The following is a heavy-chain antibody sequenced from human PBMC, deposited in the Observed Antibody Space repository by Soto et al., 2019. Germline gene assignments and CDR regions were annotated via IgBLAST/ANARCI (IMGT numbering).Heavy chain of an antibody. Sequence: EVQLVESGGGLVQPGGSLRLSCAASGFTFSSYSMNWVRQAPGKGLEWVSYISSSSSTIYYADSVKGRFTISRDNAKNSLYLQMNSLRDEDTAVYYCARGNYYGSGSRLKHRFDPWGQGTLVTVSS. CDR2: ISSSSSTI. V-gene: IGHV3-48*02. CDR1: GFTFSSYS. D-gene: IGHD3-10*01. CDR3: ARGNYYGSGSRLKHRFDP. J-gene: IGHJ5*02.